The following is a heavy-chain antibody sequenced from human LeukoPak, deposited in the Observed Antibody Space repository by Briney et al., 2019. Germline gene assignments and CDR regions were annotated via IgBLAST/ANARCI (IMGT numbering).Heavy chain of an antibody. J-gene: IGHJ6*03. CDR1: GVSIYSHD. D-gene: IGHD6-6*01. CDR2: SHYSGDT. CDR3: AKGEYSRTSYYHYYMDV. V-gene: IGHV4-59*11. Sequence: SETLSLTCTVSGVSIYSHDWSWIRQSPGKGLEWLGYSHYSGDTRYNPSLKNRVTTSLDTSKNQFSLRLSSVTAADTAVYFCAKGEYSRTSYYHYYMDVWGKGTTVTVSS.